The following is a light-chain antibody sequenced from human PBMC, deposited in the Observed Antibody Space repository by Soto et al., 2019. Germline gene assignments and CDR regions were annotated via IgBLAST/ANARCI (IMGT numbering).Light chain of an antibody. Sequence: QSVLTQPASVSGSPGQSITISCTGTSSDVGSYNLVSWYQQHPGKAPKLMIYEGSKRPSGVSNRFSGSKSGNTASLTISGLQAEDEADYYCCSYAGSSTPYVFGTGTKVTLL. J-gene: IGLJ1*01. V-gene: IGLV2-23*01. CDR3: CSYAGSSTPYV. CDR1: SSDVGSYNL. CDR2: EGS.